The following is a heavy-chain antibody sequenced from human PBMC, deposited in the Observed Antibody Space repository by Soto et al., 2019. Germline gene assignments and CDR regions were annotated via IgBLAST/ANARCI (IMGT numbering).Heavy chain of an antibody. V-gene: IGHV4-59*12. CDR3: ARVPDY. D-gene: IGHD2-2*01. Sequence: SETLSLTCTVSGVSISSYYWSWIRQPPGKGLEWIGYMYHSGSTYYNPSLKSQVTISIDRSKNQFSLKLSSVTAADTAVYYCARVPDYWGQGILVTVSS. CDR2: MYHSGST. CDR1: GVSISSYY. J-gene: IGHJ4*02.